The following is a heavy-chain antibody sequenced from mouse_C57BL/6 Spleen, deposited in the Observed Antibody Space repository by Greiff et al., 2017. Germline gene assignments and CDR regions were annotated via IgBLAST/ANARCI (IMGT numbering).Heavy chain of an antibody. CDR1: GFSFNTYA. V-gene: IGHV10-1*01. CDR3: VRQGDGYPWFAY. J-gene: IGHJ3*01. CDR2: ISSKSNNYAT. D-gene: IGHD2-3*01. Sequence: EVMLVESGGGLVQPKGSLKLSCAASGFSFNTYAMNWVRQAPGKGLEWVARISSKSNNYATYYADSVKDRFTISRDDSESMLYLQMNNLKTEDTAMYYCVRQGDGYPWFAYWGQGTLVTVAA.